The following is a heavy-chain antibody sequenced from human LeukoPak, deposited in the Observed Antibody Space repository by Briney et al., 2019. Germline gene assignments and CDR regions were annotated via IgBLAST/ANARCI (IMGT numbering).Heavy chain of an antibody. D-gene: IGHD6-13*01. CDR3: ARETAAAGEGY. V-gene: IGHV1-2*06. J-gene: IGHJ4*02. Sequence: ASAKVSCKASGYTFTGYYMHWVRQAPGRGLKWMGRINPNSGGTNYAQKFQGRVTMTRDTSISTAYMELSRLRSDDTAVYYCARETAAAGEGYWGQGTLVTVSS. CDR2: INPNSGGT. CDR1: GYTFTGYY.